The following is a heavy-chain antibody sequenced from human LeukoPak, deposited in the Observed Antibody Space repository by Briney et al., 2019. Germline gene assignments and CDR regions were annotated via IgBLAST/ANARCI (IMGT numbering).Heavy chain of an antibody. J-gene: IGHJ4*02. CDR3: ARARRWLHYSDY. CDR2: MYYSGST. D-gene: IGHD5-24*01. Sequence: SVTLSLTCTVSGGSLSSGDYYWSWIGQPPGKGLEWIGYMYYSGSTYDNPSLKSRVTIAVDTSKNQFSLKLGAVTAADTAAYYCARARRWLHYSDYWGQGTLVTVSS. V-gene: IGHV4-30-4*01. CDR1: GGSLSSGDYY.